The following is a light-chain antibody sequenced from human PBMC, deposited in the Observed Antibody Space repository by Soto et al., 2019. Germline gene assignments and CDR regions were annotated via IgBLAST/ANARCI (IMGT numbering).Light chain of an antibody. Sequence: QSALTQPASVSGSPGQSITISCTGTSSDVGGYNFVSWYQQHPGKAPKLMIYDVRDRPSGVSNRFSGSKSGATASLTISGLQADDEADYYCVSYTSRTNLVVFGTGTKLTVL. J-gene: IGLJ2*01. V-gene: IGLV2-14*01. CDR2: DVR. CDR3: VSYTSRTNLVV. CDR1: SSDVGGYNF.